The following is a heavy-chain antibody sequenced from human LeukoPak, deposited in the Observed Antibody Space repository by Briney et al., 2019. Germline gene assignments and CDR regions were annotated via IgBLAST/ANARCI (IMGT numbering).Heavy chain of an antibody. CDR2: ISTGSSYT. D-gene: IGHD3-10*01. V-gene: IGHV3-11*06. CDR1: GFTFSDYY. Sequence: GGSLRLSCAASGFTFSDYYMSWIRQAPGKGLEWVSYISTGSSYTNYADSEKGRFTISRDNAKNSLSLQMNSLRAEDTAIYYCARAYGQVYFDNWGQGTLVTVSS. J-gene: IGHJ4*02. CDR3: ARAYGQVYFDN.